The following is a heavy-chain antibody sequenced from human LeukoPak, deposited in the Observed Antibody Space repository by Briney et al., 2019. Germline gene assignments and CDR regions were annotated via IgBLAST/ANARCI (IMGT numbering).Heavy chain of an antibody. J-gene: IGHJ4*02. CDR1: GFTFHDYA. V-gene: IGHV3-43*02. CDR2: ISGDVGST. D-gene: IGHD6-13*01. CDR3: AKGVLSSSSADY. Sequence: GDSLRLSCAASGFTFHDYALHWVRQAPGKGLNWVSLISGDVGSTYYADSVKVRFTISRDNSKNTLYLQMNTLRTEDTASYYCAKGVLSSSSADYWGQGTLVTVSS.